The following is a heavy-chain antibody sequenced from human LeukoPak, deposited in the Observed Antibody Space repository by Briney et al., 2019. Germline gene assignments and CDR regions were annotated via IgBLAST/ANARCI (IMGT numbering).Heavy chain of an antibody. J-gene: IGHJ4*02. CDR2: IYYSGST. CDR3: ARDPIFEVADFDY. V-gene: IGHV4-39*02. CDR1: GGSISSSSYY. Sequence: SETLSLTCTVSGGSISSSSYYWGWIRQPPGKGLEWIGSIYYSGSTYYNPSLKSRVTISVDTSKNQFSLKLSSVTAADTAVYYCARDPIFEVADFDYWGQATLVTVSS. D-gene: IGHD3-3*01.